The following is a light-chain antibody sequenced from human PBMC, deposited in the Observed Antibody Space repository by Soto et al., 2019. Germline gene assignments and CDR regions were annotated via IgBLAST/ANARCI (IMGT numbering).Light chain of an antibody. CDR1: QSVSSN. CDR3: HQYHYWWT. CDR2: GAS. J-gene: IGKJ1*01. Sequence: EIVMTQSPATLSVSPGERATLSCRANQSVSSNLAWYQQKPGQAPRLLIHGASNRATGIPARFSGSGSGTDFTLTISSLQSEDFAVYYCHQYHYWWTFGQGTKVDIK. V-gene: IGKV3D-15*01.